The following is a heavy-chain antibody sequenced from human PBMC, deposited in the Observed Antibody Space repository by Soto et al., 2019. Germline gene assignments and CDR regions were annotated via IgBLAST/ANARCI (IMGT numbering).Heavy chain of an antibody. J-gene: IGHJ5*02. CDR2: IYPGDSDT. CDR3: ARRPSGWPKWCEP. Sequence: GESLKISCNRSGYSFTSYWIGLVRQMPWKGLEWMGIIYPGDSDTRYSPSFQGQVTISADKSISTAYLQWSSLKASDTAMYYCARRPSGWPKWCEPWGQGPLGIFSS. V-gene: IGHV5-51*01. CDR1: GYSFTSYW. D-gene: IGHD6-19*01.